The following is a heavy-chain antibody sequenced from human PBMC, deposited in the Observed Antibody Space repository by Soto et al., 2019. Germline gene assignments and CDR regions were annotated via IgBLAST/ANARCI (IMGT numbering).Heavy chain of an antibody. CDR1: GFPFSSYA. J-gene: IGHJ6*02. V-gene: IGHV3-23*01. CDR3: AKVWGEYDFWSGYPHYGMDV. CDR2: ISGSGGST. D-gene: IGHD3-3*01. Sequence: GGSLRLSFAASGFPFSSYAMSWVRQAPGKGLEWVSAISGSGGSTYYADSVKGRFTISRDNYKNTLYLQMNSLRAEDTAVYYCAKVWGEYDFWSGYPHYGMDVWGQGTTVTVSS.